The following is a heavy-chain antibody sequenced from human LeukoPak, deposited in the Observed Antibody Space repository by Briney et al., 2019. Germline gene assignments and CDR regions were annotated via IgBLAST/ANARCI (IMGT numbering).Heavy chain of an antibody. CDR3: AKSLYSGNSRAMDV. D-gene: IGHD1-26*01. CDR2: ISGSGGST. J-gene: IGHJ6*02. Sequence: GGSLRLSCADSGFTFRRYAMRWVREAPGKGLERVSGISGSGGSTYFADSVKGGFTISRDNSKNTLYLQMNSLRAEDTAVYCCAKSLYSGNSRAMDVWGQGTTVTVSS. V-gene: IGHV3-23*01. CDR1: GFTFRRYA.